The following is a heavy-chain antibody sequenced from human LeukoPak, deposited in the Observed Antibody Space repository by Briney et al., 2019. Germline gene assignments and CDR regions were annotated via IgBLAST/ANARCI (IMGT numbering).Heavy chain of an antibody. J-gene: IGHJ3*02. CDR3: ARPLTLGANDAFDI. Sequence: PGGSLRLSCAASGFTFSSYGMHWVRQAPGKGLEWVAFIRYDGSNKYYADSVKGRFTISRDNSKNTLYLQMNSLRAEDTAVYYCARPLTLGANDAFDIWGQGTLVTVSS. V-gene: IGHV3-30*02. D-gene: IGHD1-26*01. CDR1: GFTFSSYG. CDR2: IRYDGSNK.